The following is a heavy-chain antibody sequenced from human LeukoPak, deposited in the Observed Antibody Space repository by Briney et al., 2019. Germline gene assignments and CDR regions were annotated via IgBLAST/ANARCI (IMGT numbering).Heavy chain of an antibody. J-gene: IGHJ3*02. V-gene: IGHV1-2*02. CDR2: IKPKSGGT. Sequence: GASVKVSSKASGYTFTGYYMHWVRQAPGQGLEWMGWIKPKSGGTNYAQKFQGRVTMTRDTSISTAYMELSRLRSDDTAVYYCARVGVVVAAQGAFDIWGQGTMVTVSS. CDR3: ARVGVVVAAQGAFDI. D-gene: IGHD2-15*01. CDR1: GYTFTGYY.